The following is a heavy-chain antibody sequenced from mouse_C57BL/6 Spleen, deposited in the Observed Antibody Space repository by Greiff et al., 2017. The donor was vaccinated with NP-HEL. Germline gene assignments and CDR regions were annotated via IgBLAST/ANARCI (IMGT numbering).Heavy chain of an antibody. Sequence: EVQLQQSGPELVKPGASVKISCKASGYTFTDYYMNWVKQSHGKSLEWIGDINPNNGGTSYNQKFKGKATLTVDKSSSTAYMELRSLTSEDSAVYYCARRTAQATGDYWGQGTTLTVSS. V-gene: IGHV1-26*01. CDR1: GYTFTDYY. J-gene: IGHJ2*01. D-gene: IGHD3-2*02. CDR2: INPNNGGT. CDR3: ARRTAQATGDY.